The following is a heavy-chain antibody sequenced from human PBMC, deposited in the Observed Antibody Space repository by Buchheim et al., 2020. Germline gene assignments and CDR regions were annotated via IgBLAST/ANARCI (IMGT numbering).Heavy chain of an antibody. V-gene: IGHV3-30*02. CDR1: GFTFSSYG. CDR3: AKAAYYYGSGSYYPPPWGPFDY. Sequence: QVQLVESGGGVVQPGRSLRLSCAASGFTFSSYGMHWVRQAPGKGLEWVAFIRYDGSNKYYADSVKGRFTISRDNSKNTLYLQMNSLRAEDTAVYYCAKAAYYYGSGSYYPPPWGPFDYWGQGTL. D-gene: IGHD3-10*01. CDR2: IRYDGSNK. J-gene: IGHJ4*02.